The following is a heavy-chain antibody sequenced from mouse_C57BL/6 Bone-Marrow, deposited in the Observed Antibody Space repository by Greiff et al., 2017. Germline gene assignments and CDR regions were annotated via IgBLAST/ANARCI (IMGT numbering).Heavy chain of an antibody. CDR1: GYTFTSYW. D-gene: IGHD1-1*01. J-gene: IGHJ1*03. CDR2: IDPNSGGT. Sequence: QVQLQQPGAELVKPGASVKLSCKASGYTFTSYWMHWVKQRPGRGLEWIGRIDPNSGGTKYNEKFKSKATLTVDKPSSTAYMQLSRLTSEDSAVYYCARMNDYYARRGDFDVWGTGTTVTVSS. V-gene: IGHV1-72*01. CDR3: ARMNDYYARRGDFDV.